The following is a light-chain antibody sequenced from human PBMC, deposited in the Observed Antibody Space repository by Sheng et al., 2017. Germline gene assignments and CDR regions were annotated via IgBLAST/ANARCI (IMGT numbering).Light chain of an antibody. CDR2: GNS. CDR1: SSNIGAGYD. CDR3: QSYDNSLSGSRV. J-gene: IGLJ1*01. Sequence: QSVLTQPPSVSGAPGQRVTISCTGSSSNIGAGYDVHWYQQLPGTAPKLLIYGNSNRPSGVPDRFSGSKSGTSASLAITGLQAEDEADYYCQSYDNSLSGSRVFGTGTKVTV. V-gene: IGLV1-40*01.